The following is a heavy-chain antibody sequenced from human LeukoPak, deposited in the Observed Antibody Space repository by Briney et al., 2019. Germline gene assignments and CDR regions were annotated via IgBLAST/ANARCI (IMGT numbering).Heavy chain of an antibody. CDR1: GYTFTSYG. J-gene: IGHJ4*02. D-gene: IGHD5-24*01. CDR2: ISPYNGKT. V-gene: IGHV1-18*01. CDR3: GREMATIVNQFDY. Sequence: ASVKVSCKASGYTFTSYGISWVRQAPGQGLEWMGWISPYNGKTNYAQKLQSRVTMTTDTSTTTAYMELRSLRSDDTAVYYCGREMATIVNQFDYWGQGTIVTVSS.